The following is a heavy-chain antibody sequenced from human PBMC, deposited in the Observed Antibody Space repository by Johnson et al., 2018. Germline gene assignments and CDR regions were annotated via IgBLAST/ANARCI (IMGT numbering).Heavy chain of an antibody. Sequence: QVQLVESGGGVVQPGRSLRLSCAASGFSFRSYGMHWVRQAPGKGLEWVAVIWYDGSNKYYADSVKGRFTISRDNSKNTLYLQMNSLRAEDTAVYYCARDESGYSYGVDYWGQGTLVTVSS. J-gene: IGHJ4*02. CDR1: GFSFRSYG. CDR3: ARDESGYSYGVDY. CDR2: IWYDGSNK. V-gene: IGHV3-33*01. D-gene: IGHD5-18*01.